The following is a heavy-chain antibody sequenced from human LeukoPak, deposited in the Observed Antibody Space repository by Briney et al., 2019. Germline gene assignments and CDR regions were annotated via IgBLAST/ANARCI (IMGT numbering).Heavy chain of an antibody. CDR1: GFTFSSYW. V-gene: IGHV3-7*05. J-gene: IGHJ6*02. D-gene: IGHD2-21*02. CDR2: IKQDGSEK. CDR3: ARAVVVVTAIRGHYYYYGMDV. Sequence: GGSLRLSCAASGFTFSSYWMSWVRQAPGKGLGWVANIKQDGSEKYYVDSVKGRFTISRDNAKNSLYLQMNSLRAEDTAVYYCARAVVVVTAIRGHYYYYGMDVWGQGTTVTVSS.